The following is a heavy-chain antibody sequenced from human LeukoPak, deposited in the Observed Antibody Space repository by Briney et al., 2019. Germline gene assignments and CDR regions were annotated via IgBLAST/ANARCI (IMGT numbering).Heavy chain of an antibody. J-gene: IGHJ4*02. Sequence: GGSLRLSCAASGFTFSSHWMSWVRQAPGKGLEWVANIKQDGSEKYYVDSVKGRFTISRDNAKNSLYLQMNSLRAEDTAVYYCAREGGPYSSGWWFDYWGQGTLVTVSS. CDR2: IKQDGSEK. D-gene: IGHD6-19*01. V-gene: IGHV3-7*01. CDR1: GFTFSSHW. CDR3: AREGGPYSSGWWFDY.